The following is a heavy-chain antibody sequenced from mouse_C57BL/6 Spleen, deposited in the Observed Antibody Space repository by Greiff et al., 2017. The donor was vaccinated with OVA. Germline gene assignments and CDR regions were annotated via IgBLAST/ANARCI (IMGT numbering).Heavy chain of an antibody. V-gene: IGHV1-5*01. Sequence: VQLQQSGTVLARPGASVKMSCTTSGYTFTSYWMHWVKQRPGQGLEWIGAIYPGNSDTSYNQKFKGKAKLTAVTSASTAYMELSSLTNEDSAVYYCTGYYYGSSHDYYAMDYWGQGTSVTVSS. D-gene: IGHD1-1*01. CDR3: TGYYYGSSHDYYAMDY. J-gene: IGHJ4*01. CDR2: IYPGNSDT. CDR1: GYTFTSYW.